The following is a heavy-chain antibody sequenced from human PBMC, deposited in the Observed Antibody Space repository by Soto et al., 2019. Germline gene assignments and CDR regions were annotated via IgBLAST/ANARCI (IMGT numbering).Heavy chain of an antibody. CDR2: VNTDGSTT. CDR3: ARDRGCSGTGCYSGRYYYDGMAV. D-gene: IGHD2-2*01. J-gene: IGHJ6*02. V-gene: IGHV3-74*01. CDR1: GFTLINHW. Sequence: PGGSLRLSCAASGFTLINHWIHWVRQAPGKGLVWVSRVNTDGSTTSYADSVKGRFTISRDNAKNSLYLQMNSLRDEDTAMYYCARDRGCSGTGCYSGRYYYDGMAVWGQGTTVTVSS.